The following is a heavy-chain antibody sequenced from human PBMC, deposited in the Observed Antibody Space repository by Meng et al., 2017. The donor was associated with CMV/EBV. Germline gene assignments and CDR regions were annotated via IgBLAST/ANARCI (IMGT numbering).Heavy chain of an antibody. Sequence: QVQLVQSGAEVKKPGASVKVACKASGYTFTSYGISWVRQAPGQGLEWMGWINPNSGGTNYAQKFQGRVTMTRDTSISTAYMELSRLRSDDTAVYYCARFMSSSWDHYFDYWGQGTLVTASS. CDR3: ARFMSSSWDHYFDY. V-gene: IGHV1-2*02. CDR1: GYTFTSYG. J-gene: IGHJ4*02. CDR2: INPNSGGT. D-gene: IGHD6-13*01.